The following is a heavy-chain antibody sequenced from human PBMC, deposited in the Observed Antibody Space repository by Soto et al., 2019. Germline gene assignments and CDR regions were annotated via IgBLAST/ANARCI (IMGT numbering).Heavy chain of an antibody. J-gene: IGHJ3*01. CDR1: RFRFDDFG. D-gene: IGHD3-16*01. V-gene: IGHV3-20*04. CDR2: ITWNAGSK. Sequence: EVQLVESGGGVVRPGGSLRLSCVASRFRFDDFGLTWVRQVPGKGPEWVAGITWNAGSKGYADSVKGRFTISRDNAKNSLHLQMDSLREEDTALYFCARDGGVVTVDAFDLWGQGTMVTVSS. CDR3: ARDGGVVTVDAFDL.